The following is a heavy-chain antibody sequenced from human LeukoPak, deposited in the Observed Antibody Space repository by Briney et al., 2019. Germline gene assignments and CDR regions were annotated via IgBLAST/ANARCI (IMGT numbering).Heavy chain of an antibody. CDR1: GFTFSSYW. Sequence: GGSLRLSCAASGFTFSSYWMSWVRQAPGEGLEWVANIKQDGSEKYYVDSVKGRFTISRDNAKNSLYLQMNNLRVEDTAVYHCATSQTTSGRYGNAFDIWGQGTTVTV. J-gene: IGHJ3*02. D-gene: IGHD6-19*01. CDR2: IKQDGSEK. V-gene: IGHV3-7*01. CDR3: ATSQTTSGRYGNAFDI.